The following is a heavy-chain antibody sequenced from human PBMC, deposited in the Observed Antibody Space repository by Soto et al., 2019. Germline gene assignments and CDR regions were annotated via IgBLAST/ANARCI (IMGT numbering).Heavy chain of an antibody. V-gene: IGHV1-3*01. J-gene: IGHJ4*02. Sequence: ASVKVSCKASGYTFTTYTLHWVRQAPGQRLEWMGWINAGNGNTKYSQKFQGRVTITRDTSASTAYMELSSLRFEDTAVYYCARDPALYYWGQGTLVTVSS. CDR3: ARDPALYY. CDR1: GYTFTTYT. CDR2: INAGNGNT.